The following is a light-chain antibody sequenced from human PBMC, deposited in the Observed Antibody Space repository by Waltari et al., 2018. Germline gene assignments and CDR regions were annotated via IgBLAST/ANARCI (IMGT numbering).Light chain of an antibody. Sequence: EIVMTQSPATLSVSPGERATLSCRASQSFSSNLAWYQQKPGQAPRLLIYGASTRATGIPARFSGSGSGTEFTLTISSMQSEDFAVYYCQQYNNWPPTLYTFGQGTKLEIK. V-gene: IGKV3-15*01. CDR3: QQYNNWPPTLYT. CDR1: QSFSSN. J-gene: IGKJ2*01. CDR2: GAS.